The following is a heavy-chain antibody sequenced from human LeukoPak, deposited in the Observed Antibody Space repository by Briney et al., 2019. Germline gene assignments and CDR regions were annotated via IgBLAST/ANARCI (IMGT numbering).Heavy chain of an antibody. CDR3: AKVQRANTYSSGWYYFDY. CDR1: GFTFRSYA. CDR2: ISGSGSST. J-gene: IGHJ4*02. V-gene: IGHV3-23*01. D-gene: IGHD6-19*01. Sequence: GGSLRLSCAASGFTFRSYAMSWGREAPGGGLGWGSAISGSGSSTYSADSVNSRFTISRDNSKNTLYLQMNSLRAEDTAVYYCAKVQRANTYSSGWYYFDYWGQGTLVTVSS.